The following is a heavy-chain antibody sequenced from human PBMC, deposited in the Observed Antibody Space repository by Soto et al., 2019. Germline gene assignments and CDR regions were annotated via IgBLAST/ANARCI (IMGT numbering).Heavy chain of an antibody. Sequence: ASVKVSCKASGYTFTSYGNSWVRQAPGQGLEWMGWISAYNGNTNYAQKLQGRVTMTTDTSTSTAYMELRSLRSDDTAVYYCARTQKAIVVVITHYYYYGMDVWGQ. J-gene: IGHJ6*02. CDR2: ISAYNGNT. CDR1: GYTFTSYG. V-gene: IGHV1-18*01. D-gene: IGHD3-22*01. CDR3: ARTQKAIVVVITHYYYYGMDV.